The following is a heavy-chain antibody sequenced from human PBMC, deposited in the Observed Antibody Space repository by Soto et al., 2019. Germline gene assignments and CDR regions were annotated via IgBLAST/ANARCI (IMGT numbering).Heavy chain of an antibody. J-gene: IGHJ6*02. CDR2: ISSSSSYI. CDR3: ARDGDSITIFGVVPYGMDV. D-gene: IGHD3-3*01. Sequence: VGSLRLSCAASGFTFSSYSMNWVRQAPGKGLEWVSSISSSSSYIYYADSVKGRFTISRDNAKNSLYLQMNSLRAEDTAVYYCARDGDSITIFGVVPYGMDVWGQGTTVTVSS. CDR1: GFTFSSYS. V-gene: IGHV3-21*01.